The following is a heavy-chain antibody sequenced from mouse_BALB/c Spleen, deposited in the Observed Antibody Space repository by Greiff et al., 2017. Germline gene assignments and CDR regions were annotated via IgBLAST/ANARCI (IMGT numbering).Heavy chain of an antibody. D-gene: IGHD2-3*01. CDR1: GFNIKDTY. Sequence: EVQLQQSGAELVKPGASVKLSCTASGFNIKDTYMHWVKQRPEQGLEWIGRIDPANGNTKYDPKFQGKATITADTSSNTAYLQLSSLTSEDTAVYYCARDDGYYGYAMDYWGQGTSVTVSS. V-gene: IGHV14-3*02. CDR2: IDPANGNT. CDR3: ARDDGYYGYAMDY. J-gene: IGHJ4*01.